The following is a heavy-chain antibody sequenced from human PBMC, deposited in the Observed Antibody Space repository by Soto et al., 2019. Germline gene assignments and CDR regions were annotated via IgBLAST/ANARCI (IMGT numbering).Heavy chain of an antibody. D-gene: IGHD3-10*01. J-gene: IGHJ5*02. CDR3: ARHEFTMVRGVIGWFDP. Sequence: SETLSLTCTVSGGSISSSSYYWGWIRQPPGKGLEWIGSIYYSGSTYYNPSLKSRVTISVDTSKNQFSLKLSSVTAADTAVYYCARHEFTMVRGVIGWFDPWGQGTLVTVSS. CDR1: GGSISSSSYY. CDR2: IYYSGST. V-gene: IGHV4-39*01.